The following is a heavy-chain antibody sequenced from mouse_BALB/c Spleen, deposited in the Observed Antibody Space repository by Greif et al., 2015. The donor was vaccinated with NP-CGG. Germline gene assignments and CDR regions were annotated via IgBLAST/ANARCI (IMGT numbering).Heavy chain of an antibody. CDR1: GYTFTSYW. Sequence: QVQLKESGAELAKPGASVKMSCKASGYTFTSYWMHWVKQRPGQGLEWIGYINPSTGYTEYNQKFKDKATLTADKSSSTAYMQLSSLTSEDSAVYYCATGGYFDVWGAGTTVTVSS. J-gene: IGHJ1*01. D-gene: IGHD4-1*01. V-gene: IGHV1-7*01. CDR2: INPSTGYT. CDR3: ATGGYFDV.